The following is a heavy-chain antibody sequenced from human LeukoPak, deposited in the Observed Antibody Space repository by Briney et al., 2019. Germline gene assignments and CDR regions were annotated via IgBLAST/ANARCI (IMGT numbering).Heavy chain of an antibody. D-gene: IGHD6-19*01. V-gene: IGHV3-33*06. CDR1: GFTFSSYG. J-gene: IGHJ4*02. CDR3: AKDTFRSSGPGY. Sequence: GGSLRLSCAASGFTFSSYGMHWVRQAPAKGLEWVAVIWYDGSNKYYADSVKGRFTISRDNSKNTLYLQMNSLRAEDTAVYYCAKDTFRSSGPGYWGQGTLVTVSS. CDR2: IWYDGSNK.